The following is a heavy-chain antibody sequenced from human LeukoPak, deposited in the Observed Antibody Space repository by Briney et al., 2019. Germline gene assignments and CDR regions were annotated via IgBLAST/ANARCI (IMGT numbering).Heavy chain of an antibody. J-gene: IGHJ2*01. CDR1: GGSISNYY. D-gene: IGHD4-17*01. CDR2: IYSSGST. V-gene: IGHV4-30-4*02. Sequence: ASETLSLTCTVSGGSISNYYWRGIRQPPGKGLEWIGYIYSSGSTYSNPSLKSRVTISVDTSKTQFSLKLSSVTAPDTAVYYSALRPHGAYDWYFDLWGRGTLVTVSS. CDR3: ALRPHGAYDWYFDL.